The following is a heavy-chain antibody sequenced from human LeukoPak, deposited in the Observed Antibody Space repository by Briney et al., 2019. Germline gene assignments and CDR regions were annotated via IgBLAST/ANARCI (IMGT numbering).Heavy chain of an antibody. V-gene: IGHV3-30*04. CDR1: GFTFSSYA. J-gene: IGHJ4*02. D-gene: IGHD3-22*01. Sequence: PGRSLRLSCAASGFTFSSYAMHWVRQAPGKGLEWVAVISYDGSNKYYADSVKGRFTISRDNSKNTLYLQMNSLRAEDTAVYYCARGYSSGYYNSPVDYWGQGILVTVSS. CDR3: ARGYSSGYYNSPVDY. CDR2: ISYDGSNK.